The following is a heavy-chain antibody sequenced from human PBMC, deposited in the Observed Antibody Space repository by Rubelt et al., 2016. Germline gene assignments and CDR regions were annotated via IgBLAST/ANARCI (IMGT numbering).Heavy chain of an antibody. V-gene: IGHV1-69*06. CDR2: IIPIFGTA. D-gene: IGHD3-9*01. J-gene: IGHJ6*02. CDR3: ASPPCDILTGYDYYYGMDV. CDR1: GGTFSSYA. Sequence: QVQLVQSGAEVKKPGSSVKVSCKASGGTFSSYAISWVRQAPGQGLEWMGGIIPIFGTANYAQKVQGRVTINADKATSTAYMELSSLRSEDTAVYYCASPPCDILTGYDYYYGMDVWGQGTTVTVSS.